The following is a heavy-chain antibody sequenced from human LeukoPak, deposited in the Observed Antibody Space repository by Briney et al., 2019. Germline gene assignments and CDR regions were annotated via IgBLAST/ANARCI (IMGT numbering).Heavy chain of an antibody. J-gene: IGHJ4*02. CDR1: GFTFSTFA. V-gene: IGHV3-NL1*01. CDR3: AKDERRYCSSTSCYQHFDY. CDR2: INWNGGST. Sequence: HPGGSLRLSCAASGFTFSTFAMHWVRLSPGKGLEWVSGINWNGGSTGYADSVKGRFTISRDNSKNTLYLQMNSLRAEDTAVYYCAKDERRYCSSTSCYQHFDYWGQGTLVTVSS. D-gene: IGHD2-2*01.